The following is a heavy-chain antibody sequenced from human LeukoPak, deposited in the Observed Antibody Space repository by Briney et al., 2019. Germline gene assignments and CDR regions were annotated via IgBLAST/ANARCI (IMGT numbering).Heavy chain of an antibody. V-gene: IGHV4-31*03. CDR2: IYYSGST. CDR1: GGSISSGGYS. D-gene: IGHD6-13*01. J-gene: IGHJ6*02. CDR3: ASIIADPNYYYGMDV. Sequence: KPSQTLSLTCTVSGGSISSGGYSWSWIRQHPGKGLEWIGYIYYSGSTYYNPSLKSRVTISVDTSKNQFSLKLSSVTAADTAVYYCASIIADPNYYYGMDVWGQGTTVTVSS.